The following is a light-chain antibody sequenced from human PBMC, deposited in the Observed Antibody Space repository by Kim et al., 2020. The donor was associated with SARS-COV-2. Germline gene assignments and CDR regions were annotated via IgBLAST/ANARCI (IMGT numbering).Light chain of an antibody. CDR1: QSISSW. CDR3: QQYDTYWT. V-gene: IGKV1-5*01. Sequence: DIQMTQSPSTLSASVGDRVTITCRASQSISSWLAWYQQKPGKALKLLIYDASSLQGGVPSRFSGSGSGTEFTLTITSLQPDDFATYYCQQYDTYWTFGQGTKVDIK. J-gene: IGKJ1*01. CDR2: DAS.